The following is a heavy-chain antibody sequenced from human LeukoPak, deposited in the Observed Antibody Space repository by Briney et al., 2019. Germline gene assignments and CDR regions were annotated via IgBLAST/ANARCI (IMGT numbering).Heavy chain of an antibody. J-gene: IGHJ6*02. D-gene: IGHD3-9*01. CDR1: GFTFSNYW. CDR3: ARDSPLTGYYTPPYYYYGMDV. Sequence: GGSLRLSCVASGFTFSNYWMGWVRQAPGKGLEWVANIKPDGSEKYYLDSVKGRFTISRDNAKNSLYLQMNSLRAEDTAVYYCARDSPLTGYYTPPYYYYGMDVWGQGTTVTVSS. V-gene: IGHV3-7*01. CDR2: IKPDGSEK.